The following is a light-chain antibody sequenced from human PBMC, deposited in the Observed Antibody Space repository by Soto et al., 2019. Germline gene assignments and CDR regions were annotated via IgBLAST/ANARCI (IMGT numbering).Light chain of an antibody. CDR3: QQRRNWPQT. V-gene: IGKV3-11*01. CDR2: DAS. Sequence: DILLTQSPATLSLSPGERATLSYRASQSISSYLAWYQQKPGQAPRLLIYDASNRATGIPARFSGRGSGADFTLTISSLEPEDFAVYYCQQRRNWPQTFGQGTKVEIK. CDR1: QSISSY. J-gene: IGKJ1*01.